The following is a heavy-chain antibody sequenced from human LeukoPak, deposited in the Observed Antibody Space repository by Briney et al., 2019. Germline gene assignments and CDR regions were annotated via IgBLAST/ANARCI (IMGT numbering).Heavy chain of an antibody. J-gene: IGHJ5*02. CDR1: GYSFTDYY. D-gene: IGHD2-21*01. Sequence: AASVKVSCKTSGYSFTDYYMHWVRQAPGQGLEWMGWISPNSGGTSSAQKFQGRVTMTRDTSITTVYMEVSWLTSDDTAIYYCARADRLHGGPYLIGPWGQGTLVTVSS. V-gene: IGHV1-2*02. CDR2: ISPNSGGT. CDR3: ARADRLHGGPYLIGP.